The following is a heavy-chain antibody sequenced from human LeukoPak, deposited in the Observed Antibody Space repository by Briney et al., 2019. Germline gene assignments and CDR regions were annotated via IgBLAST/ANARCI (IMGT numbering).Heavy chain of an antibody. Sequence: GGSLRLSCAASGFTFSSYSMNWVRQAPGKGLEWVSSISSSSSYIYYADSVKGRFTISRDNARNSLYLQMNSLRAEDTAVYYCARAALFGVVTSFDYWGQGTLVTVSS. CDR2: ISSSSSYI. CDR1: GFTFSSYS. CDR3: ARAALFGVVTSFDY. V-gene: IGHV3-21*01. D-gene: IGHD3-3*01. J-gene: IGHJ4*02.